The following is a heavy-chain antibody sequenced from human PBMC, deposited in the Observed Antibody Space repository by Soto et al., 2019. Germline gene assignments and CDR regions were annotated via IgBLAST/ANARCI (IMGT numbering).Heavy chain of an antibody. CDR3: ARSLSSSSGYFDP. CDR1: GDFIGSGDYY. V-gene: IGHV4-30-4*01. J-gene: IGHJ5*02. D-gene: IGHD6-6*01. Sequence: QVHLQESGPGLLKPSQTLSLTCDVSGDFIGSGDYYWTWIRQPPGKGLEYIGYIYKTGKTYYNPSLKSRPFISPDTSMSQFFLRLTSVTGADTAMYYCARSLSSSSGYFDPWGQGTLVTVSS. CDR2: IYKTGKT.